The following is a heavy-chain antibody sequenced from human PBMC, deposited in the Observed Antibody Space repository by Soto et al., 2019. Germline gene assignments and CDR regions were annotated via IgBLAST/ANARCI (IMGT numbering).Heavy chain of an antibody. CDR2: ISAYNGNT. D-gene: IGHD6-19*01. V-gene: IGHV1-18*01. CDR1: GYTFTSYG. CDR3: ARDVVFSGGCSVLLPDIWFDP. J-gene: IGHJ5*02. Sequence: ASVKVSCKASGYTFTSYGISWVRQAPGQGLEWMGWISAYNGNTNYTQKLQGRVTITTDTSTSTAYMELRSLTSDDTAVYYCARDVVFSGGCSVLLPDIWFDPGGQGTVVSVSS.